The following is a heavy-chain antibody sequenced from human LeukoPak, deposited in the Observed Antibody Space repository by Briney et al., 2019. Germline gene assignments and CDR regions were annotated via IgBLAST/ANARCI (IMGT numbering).Heavy chain of an antibody. Sequence: LTGGSLRLSCVASGLTFSNYGMSWVRQAPGRGLEWVSVISGSGDSTYYADSVKGRFTISRDNPKNTLYLQMNSLRAEDTAVYYCAKDAVLRYFDWLPLDYWGQGTLVTVSS. D-gene: IGHD3-9*01. CDR2: ISGSGDST. CDR1: GLTFSNYG. CDR3: AKDAVLRYFDWLPLDY. J-gene: IGHJ4*02. V-gene: IGHV3-23*01.